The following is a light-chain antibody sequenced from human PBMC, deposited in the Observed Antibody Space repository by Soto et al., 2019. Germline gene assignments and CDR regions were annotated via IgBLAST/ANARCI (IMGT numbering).Light chain of an antibody. CDR1: NSDVGGSNY. CDR3: CSYAGSYTYVV. Sequence: QSVLTQPRSVSGSPGQSVTISCTGTNSDVGGSNYVSWYQQHPGKAPKLMIFDVTKRPSGVPDRFSGSKSGTTASLTISGLQAEAEADYFCCSYAGSYTYVVFGGGTKLTVL. J-gene: IGLJ2*01. CDR2: DVT. V-gene: IGLV2-11*01.